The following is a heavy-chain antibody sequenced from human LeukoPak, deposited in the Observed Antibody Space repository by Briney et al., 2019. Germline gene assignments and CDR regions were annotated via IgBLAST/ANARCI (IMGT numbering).Heavy chain of an antibody. Sequence: HTGGPLRLSCAASGFTFSSYAMSWVRQAPGKGLEWVSGITGGGGSTYYADSVKGRFTISRDNSKNTLYLQMNSLRAEDTAVYYCARIEAARPHRNFDYYYYYMDVWGKGTTVTVSS. J-gene: IGHJ6*03. CDR3: ARIEAARPHRNFDYYYYYMDV. V-gene: IGHV3-23*01. D-gene: IGHD6-13*01. CDR2: ITGGGGST. CDR1: GFTFSSYA.